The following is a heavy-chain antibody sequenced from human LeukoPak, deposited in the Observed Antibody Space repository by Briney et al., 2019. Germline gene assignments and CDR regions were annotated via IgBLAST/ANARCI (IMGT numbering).Heavy chain of an antibody. CDR3: ARETSQKGAHYMDV. Sequence: SETLSLTCTVSGGSISSYYWSWIRQPAGKGLEWIGRIDTSGYTNYNPSLKSRVTISVDTSKNQFSLKLRSVTAADTAVYYCARETSQKGAHYMDVWGKGTTVTISS. V-gene: IGHV4-4*07. CDR1: GGSISSYY. CDR2: IDTSGYT. J-gene: IGHJ6*03. D-gene: IGHD3-16*01.